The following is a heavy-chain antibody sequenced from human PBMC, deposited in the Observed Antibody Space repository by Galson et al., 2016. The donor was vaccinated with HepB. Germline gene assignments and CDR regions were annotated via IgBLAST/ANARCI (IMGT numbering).Heavy chain of an antibody. V-gene: IGHV5-51*01. CDR3: AIPYYDSSGYYWGFDY. CDR2: IYPGDSDT. CDR1: GYSFTSYW. D-gene: IGHD3-22*01. J-gene: IGHJ4*02. Sequence: QSGAEVKKPGESLKISGKGSGYSFTSYWIGWVRQMPGKGLEWMGIIYPGDSDTRYSPSFQGQVTISADKSISTAYLQWSSLKASDTAMYYCAIPYYDSSGYYWGFDYWGQGTLVTVSS.